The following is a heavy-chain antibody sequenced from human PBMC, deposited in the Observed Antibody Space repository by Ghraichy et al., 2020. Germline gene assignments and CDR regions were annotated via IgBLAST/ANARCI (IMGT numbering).Heavy chain of an antibody. CDR2: ISGSGGST. V-gene: IGHV3-23*01. CDR1: GFTFSSYA. J-gene: IGHJ6*02. CDR3: APSLYSSSLNAYYYYGMDV. D-gene: IGHD6-13*01. Sequence: GGSLRLSCAASGFTFSSYAMSWVRQAPGKGLEWVSSISGSGGSTYYADSVKGRFTISRDNSKNTLYLQMNSLRAEDTAGYYCAPSLYSSSLNAYYYYGMDVWGQGTTVTVSS.